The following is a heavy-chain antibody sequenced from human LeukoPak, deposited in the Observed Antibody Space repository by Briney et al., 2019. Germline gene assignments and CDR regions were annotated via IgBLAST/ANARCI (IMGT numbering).Heavy chain of an antibody. CDR1: GFTFSSYA. CDR3: ARDQSNHYDYVWGSYRYTFAWFDP. CDR2: INHIGST. J-gene: IGHJ5*02. V-gene: IGHV4-34*01. D-gene: IGHD3-16*02. Sequence: GSLRLSCAASGFTFSSYAMHWVRQPPGKGLEWIGEINHIGSTNYNPSLKSRVTISVDTSKNQFSLKLSSVTAADTAVYYCARDQSNHYDYVWGSYRYTFAWFDPWGQGTLVTVSS.